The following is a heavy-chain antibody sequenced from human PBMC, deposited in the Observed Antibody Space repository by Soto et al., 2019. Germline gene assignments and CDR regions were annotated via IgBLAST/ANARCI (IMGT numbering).Heavy chain of an antibody. Sequence: QVQLVQSGAEVKNPGASVKVSCKASGYTFTNYPIQWVRQAPGQRLEWMGWINGGNDDSKYSQRFQGRVTITRDTTASTVYMELSSLRSEDTAVYYCARRGKNYIPGSYSGNWFDPWGQGTLVTVSS. CDR1: GYTFTNYP. V-gene: IGHV1-3*01. CDR2: INGGNDDS. D-gene: IGHD3-10*01. CDR3: ARRGKNYIPGSYSGNWFDP. J-gene: IGHJ5*02.